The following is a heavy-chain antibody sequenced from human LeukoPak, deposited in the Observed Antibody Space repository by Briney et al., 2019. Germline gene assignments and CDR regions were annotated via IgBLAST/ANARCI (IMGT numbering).Heavy chain of an antibody. CDR3: ARDVGTALVTGDY. CDR2: INHSGST. CDR1: GGSFSGYY. Sequence: SETLSLTCAVYGGSFSGYYWSWIRQPPGKGLEWIGEINHSGSTNYNPSLKSRVTISVDTSKNQFSLKLSSVTAADTAVNYCARDVGTALVTGDYWGQGTLVTVSS. J-gene: IGHJ4*02. V-gene: IGHV4-34*01. D-gene: IGHD5-18*01.